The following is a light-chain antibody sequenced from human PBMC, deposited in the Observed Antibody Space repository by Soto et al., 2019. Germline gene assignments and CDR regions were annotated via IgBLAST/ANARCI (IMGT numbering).Light chain of an antibody. CDR1: QSISNY. CDR3: QQVSGYPLS. J-gene: IGKJ4*01. CDR2: AAS. V-gene: IGKV1-9*01. Sequence: DIQMTQSPSSLSASVGDRVIITCRTSQSISNYLNWYQHKPGKAPKVLISAASNLQSGVPSRFSGSASGTEFTLTISSLQPEDFATYYCQQVSGYPLSFGGGTKVDI.